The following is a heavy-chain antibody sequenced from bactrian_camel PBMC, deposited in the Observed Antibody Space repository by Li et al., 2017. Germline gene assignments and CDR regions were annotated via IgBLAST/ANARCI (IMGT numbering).Heavy chain of an antibody. Sequence: HVQLVESGGGSVQAGGSLRLSCAASGYTGSSYCMGWFRQAPGKEREGVAVIDTDGITSYKDSVKGRFTISRDNAKNALYLQLDKLSTEDTAMYYCARDPAGAGYYGRGTQVTVS. CDR2: IDTDGIT. D-gene: IGHD2*01. CDR1: GYTGSSYC. J-gene: IGHJ4*01. V-gene: IGHV3S1*01.